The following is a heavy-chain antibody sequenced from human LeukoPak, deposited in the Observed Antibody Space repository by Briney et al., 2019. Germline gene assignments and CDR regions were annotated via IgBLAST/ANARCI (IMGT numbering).Heavy chain of an antibody. V-gene: IGHV3-23*01. CDR3: AKDQDYDFWSGYYGLYNWFDP. CDR2: ISGSGGST. CDR1: GFTFSSYA. D-gene: IGHD3-3*01. J-gene: IGHJ5*02. Sequence: HAGGSLRLSCAASGFTFSSYAMSWVRQAPGKGLEWVSAISGSGGSTYYADSVKGRFTISRDNSKNTLYLQMNSLRAEDTAVYYCAKDQDYDFWSGYYGLYNWFDPWGQGTLVTVSS.